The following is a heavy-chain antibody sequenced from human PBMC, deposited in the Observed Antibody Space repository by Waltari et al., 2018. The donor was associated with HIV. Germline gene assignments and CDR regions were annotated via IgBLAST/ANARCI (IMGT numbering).Heavy chain of an antibody. CDR1: GFTVSSNY. J-gene: IGHJ6*02. CDR3: ASIAYCGGDCYPRGMDV. CDR2: FYSCGST. Sequence: EVQLVESGGGLVQPGGSLRLSCAASGFTVSSNYMSWVRQAPGKGLGWVSSFYSCGSTYYADSGKGRFTISRDNSKNTLYLQMNSLRAEDTAVYYCASIAYCGGDCYPRGMDVWGQGTTVTVSS. V-gene: IGHV3-66*01. D-gene: IGHD2-21*02.